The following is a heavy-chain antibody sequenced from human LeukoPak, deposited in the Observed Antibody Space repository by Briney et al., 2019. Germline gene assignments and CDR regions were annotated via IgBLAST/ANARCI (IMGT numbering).Heavy chain of an antibody. Sequence: GGSLRLSCAASGFTFSDYGTNWVRQAPGKGLEWVAITSYDESEKYYVDSVKGRFTISRDNSKNTLYLQMNSLRTEDTAVYYCAKSKPLREYCSATSCFAGFGAFDIWGQGTMVTVSS. D-gene: IGHD2-2*01. J-gene: IGHJ3*02. CDR1: GFTFSDYG. CDR3: AKSKPLREYCSATSCFAGFGAFDI. CDR2: TSYDESEK. V-gene: IGHV3-30*18.